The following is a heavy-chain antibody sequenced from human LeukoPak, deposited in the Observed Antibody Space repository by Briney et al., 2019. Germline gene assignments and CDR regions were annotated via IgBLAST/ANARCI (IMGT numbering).Heavy chain of an antibody. CDR3: TKDFGLRRMS. CDR2: ISSGSGTV. J-gene: IGHJ2*01. D-gene: IGHD1-14*01. Sequence: GGSLRLSCAASRLSLSSNNMHWVRQAPGGGLEWLSYISSGSGTVFSADSVKERSSISRDNARESLFLQRNSMRVDDTAVYYCTKDFGLRRMSWGRGTLVIVSS. V-gene: IGHV3-48*04. CDR1: RLSLSSNN.